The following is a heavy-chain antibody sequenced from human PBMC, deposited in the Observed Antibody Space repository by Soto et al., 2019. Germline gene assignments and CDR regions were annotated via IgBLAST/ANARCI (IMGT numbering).Heavy chain of an antibody. CDR2: IYYSGST. J-gene: IGHJ5*02. CDR1: GGSISSGTYY. V-gene: IGHV4-31*03. D-gene: IGHD3-10*01. Sequence: QVQLQESGPGLVKPSQTLSLTCTVSGGSISSGTYYWTWIRQHPGKGLEWIGYIYYSGSTHYNPSLKSRVTISVDTSKNQFSLKLSSVTAADTAVYYCARWEVDMVRGFSAFDPWGQGTLVTVSS. CDR3: ARWEVDMVRGFSAFDP.